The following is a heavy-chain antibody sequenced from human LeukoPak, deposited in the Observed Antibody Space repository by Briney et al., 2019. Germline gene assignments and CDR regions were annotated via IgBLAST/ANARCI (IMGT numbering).Heavy chain of an antibody. Sequence: PGRSLRLSCAASGFTFSSYAMHWVRQAPGKGLEWVAVISYDGSNKYYADSVKGRFTISRDNSKNTLYLQMNSLRAEDTAVYYCAKSGPYSSSWYWFDPWGQGTLVTVSS. D-gene: IGHD6-13*01. J-gene: IGHJ5*02. CDR1: GFTFSSYA. V-gene: IGHV3-30*07. CDR2: ISYDGSNK. CDR3: AKSGPYSSSWYWFDP.